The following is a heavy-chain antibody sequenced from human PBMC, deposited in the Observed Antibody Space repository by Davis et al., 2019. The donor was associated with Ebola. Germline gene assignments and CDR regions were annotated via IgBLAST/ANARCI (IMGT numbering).Heavy chain of an antibody. J-gene: IGHJ3*02. CDR3: AKAPFLEGAFDM. CDR2: INWDSSSR. V-gene: IGHV3-74*03. Sequence: PGGSLRLSCAASGFTFSSYWMHWVRQVPGKGLEWVSGINWDSSSRVYVDSVKGRFTISRDNAKNSLSLQMNSLRTEDTALYYCAKAPFLEGAFDMWGQGTMVTVSS. D-gene: IGHD2/OR15-2a*01. CDR1: GFTFSSYW.